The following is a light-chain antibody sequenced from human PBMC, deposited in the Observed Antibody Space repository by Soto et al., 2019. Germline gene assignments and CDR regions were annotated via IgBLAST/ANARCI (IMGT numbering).Light chain of an antibody. CDR1: QSVSTN. V-gene: IGKV3-11*01. CDR3: QQRNSLPLT. Sequence: EIVLTQSPATLSLSPGEGATLSCRASQSVSTNLAWYQQKPGQAPRLLIYDASNRASGISARFTGSGSGTDFTLTISTLEPEDFAVYFCQQRNSLPLTFGGGTKVDI. J-gene: IGKJ4*01. CDR2: DAS.